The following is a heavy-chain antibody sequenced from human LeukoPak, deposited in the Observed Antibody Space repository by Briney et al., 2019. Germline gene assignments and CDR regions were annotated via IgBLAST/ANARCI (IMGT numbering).Heavy chain of an antibody. CDR2: ISSDENTK. CDR3: ASRRDGYNYFDY. J-gene: IGHJ4*02. V-gene: IGHV3-30*14. Sequence: HPGRSLRLSCAASGFTFSCCAIHWVRQAPGRGLEWVAVISSDENTKFYADSVKGRFTVYRDNSKNTLYLQMNSLRAEDTAVYYCASRRDGYNYFDYWGQGTLVTVSS. D-gene: IGHD5-24*01. CDR1: GFTFSCCA.